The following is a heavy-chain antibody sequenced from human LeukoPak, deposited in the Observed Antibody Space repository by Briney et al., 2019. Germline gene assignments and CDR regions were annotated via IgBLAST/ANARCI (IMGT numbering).Heavy chain of an antibody. CDR3: AREEHGGLYDF. CDR1: GYIFTNYY. V-gene: IGHV1-46*01. D-gene: IGHD4-23*01. J-gene: IGHJ4*02. CDR2: ISPNSGGT. Sequence: GASVKVSCKASGYIFTNYYIQWVRQAPGQGLEWMGMISPNSGGTSYARRFQDRITMTSDTSTNSVYMELSSLTSEDTAVYYCAREEHGGLYDFWGQGTLVTVSS.